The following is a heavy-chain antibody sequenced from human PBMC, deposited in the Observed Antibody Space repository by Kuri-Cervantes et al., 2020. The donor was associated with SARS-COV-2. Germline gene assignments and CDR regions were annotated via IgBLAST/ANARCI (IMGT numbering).Heavy chain of an antibody. CDR1: GYSFSSFA. CDR2: ISGGGYST. J-gene: IGHJ4*02. CDR3: AKSGLYTSNWNLFDH. D-gene: IGHD6-13*01. Sequence: GESLKISCAASGYSFSSFALSWVRQVPGKGLEWVSSISGGGYSTYYADSVKGRFTISRDTSQKTLYLQMNSLRADDTALYYCAKSGLYTSNWNLFDHWGQGTLVTVSS. V-gene: IGHV3-23*01.